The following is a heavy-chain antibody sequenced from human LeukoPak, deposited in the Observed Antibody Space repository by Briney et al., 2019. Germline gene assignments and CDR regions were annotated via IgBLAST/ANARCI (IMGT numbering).Heavy chain of an antibody. J-gene: IGHJ4*02. CDR1: GFAYEDFA. D-gene: IGHD3-9*01. Sequence: GGSLRLSCAASGFAYEDFAMNWVRQGPGKGLEWVAGISWHSAAIGYAGSVKGRFTISRDNARNSMYLQMNSLRVEDTALYYCAKGRTTRYLDWLSGTGGDFDFWGQGTPVTVSS. CDR3: AKGRTTRYLDWLSGTGGDFDF. CDR2: ISWHSAAI. V-gene: IGHV3-9*01.